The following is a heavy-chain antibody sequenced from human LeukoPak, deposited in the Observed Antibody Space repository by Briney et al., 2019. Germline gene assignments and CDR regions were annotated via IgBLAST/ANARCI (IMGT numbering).Heavy chain of an antibody. CDR2: IWFDGSNK. Sequence: GRSLRLSCTASGFTFSNYGMHWVRQAPGKGLEWVAIIWFDGSNKYYADSVKGRFTISRDNSKNTLYLQMNSLRAEDTAVYYCARGRGHKNYYYYGMDVWGQGTTVTVSS. CDR3: ARGRGHKNYYYYGMDV. V-gene: IGHV3-33*01. J-gene: IGHJ6*02. D-gene: IGHD5-18*01. CDR1: GFTFSNYG.